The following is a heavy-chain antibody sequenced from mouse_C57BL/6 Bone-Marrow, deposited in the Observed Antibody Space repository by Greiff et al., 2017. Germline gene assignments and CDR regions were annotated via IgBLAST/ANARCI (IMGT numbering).Heavy chain of an antibody. CDR2: IYPGDGDT. J-gene: IGHJ2*01. V-gene: IGHV1-82*01. D-gene: IGHD2-3*01. CDR3: ATLYDGYVQY. Sequence: QVQLQQSGPELVKPGASVKISCKASGYAFSSSWMNWVKQRPGTGLEWIGRIYPGDGDTNYNGKFKGKATLTADKSSSTAYMQLSSLTSEDSAVYFCATLYDGYVQYWGQGTTLTVSS. CDR1: GYAFSSSW.